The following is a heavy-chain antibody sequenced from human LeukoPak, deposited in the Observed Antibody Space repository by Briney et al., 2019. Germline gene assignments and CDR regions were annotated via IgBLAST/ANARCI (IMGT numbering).Heavy chain of an antibody. CDR1: GFTFSSYD. J-gene: IGHJ3*02. D-gene: IGHD4-23*01. CDR2: IGTAGDT. CDR3: ARGSETDYGGNPDAFDI. V-gene: IGHV3-13*01. Sequence: GGSLRLSCAASGFTFSSYDMHWVRQATGKGLEWVSAIGTAGDTYYPGSVKGRFTISRENAKNSLYLQMNSLRAGDTAVYYCARGSETDYGGNPDAFDIWGQGTMVTVSS.